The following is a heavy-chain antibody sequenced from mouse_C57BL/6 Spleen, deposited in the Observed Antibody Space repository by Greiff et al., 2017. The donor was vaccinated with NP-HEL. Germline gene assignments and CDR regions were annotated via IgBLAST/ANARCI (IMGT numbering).Heavy chain of an antibody. CDR1: GYAFSSYW. J-gene: IGHJ1*03. CDR3: ARSGQFYYYGSSYLYWYFDV. Sequence: QVQLQQSGAELVKPGASVKISCKASGYAFSSYWMNWVKQRPGKGLEWIGQIYPGDGDTNYNGKFTGKATLTADKSSSTAYMQLSSLTSEDSAVYFCARSGQFYYYGSSYLYWYFDVWGTGTTVTVSS. CDR2: IYPGDGDT. D-gene: IGHD1-1*01. V-gene: IGHV1-80*01.